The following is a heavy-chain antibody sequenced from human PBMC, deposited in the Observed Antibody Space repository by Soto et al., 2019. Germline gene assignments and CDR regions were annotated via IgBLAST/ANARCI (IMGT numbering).Heavy chain of an antibody. V-gene: IGHV4-39*01. J-gene: IGHJ4*02. CDR1: GGSISSSSYY. CDR3: VRTPVTTEGYFDY. CDR2: IYYSGST. D-gene: IGHD4-17*01. Sequence: NPSETLSLTCTVSGGSISSSSYYWGWIRQPPGKGLEWIGSIYYSGSTYYNPSLKSRVTISVDTSKNQFSLKLSSVTAADTAVYYCVRTPVTTEGYFDYWGQGTLVTVSS.